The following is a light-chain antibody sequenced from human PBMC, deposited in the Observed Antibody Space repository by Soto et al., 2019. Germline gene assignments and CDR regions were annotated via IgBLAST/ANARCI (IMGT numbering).Light chain of an antibody. J-gene: IGKJ5*01. CDR1: QSLNNE. CDR2: DAS. V-gene: IGKV1-5*01. CDR3: QQYHRSSIT. Sequence: IQMTQSPSTLSAAVGDIVTITCRASQSLNNELAWYQQKPGKAPNLLMYDASTLERGVPSRFSGTGSGTEFTLTISSLQPDDFATYYCQQYHRSSITFGQGTRLEIK.